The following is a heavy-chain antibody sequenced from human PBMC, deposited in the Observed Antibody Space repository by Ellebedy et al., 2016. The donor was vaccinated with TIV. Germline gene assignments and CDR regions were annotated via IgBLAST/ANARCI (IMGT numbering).Heavy chain of an antibody. V-gene: IGHV4-34*01. CDR2: IYYSGST. CDR3: AREGGIVVPAVAFDI. Sequence: SETLSLTCAVYGGSFSGYYWSWIRQPPGKGLEWIASIYYSGSTYHNPSLKGRVTISVDTSKNQFSLKLSSVTAADTAVYYCAREGGIVVPAVAFDIWGQGTMVTVSS. J-gene: IGHJ3*02. CDR1: GGSFSGYY. D-gene: IGHD2-2*01.